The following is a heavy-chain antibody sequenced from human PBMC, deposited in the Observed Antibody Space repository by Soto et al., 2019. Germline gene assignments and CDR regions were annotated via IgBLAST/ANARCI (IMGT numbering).Heavy chain of an antibody. D-gene: IGHD5-12*01. CDR2: FYYSGST. CDR1: GGSISSSSYY. J-gene: IGHJ6*03. V-gene: IGHV4-39*01. CDR3: ARISVASRYMDV. Sequence: SQTLSLTCTLSGGSISSSSYYWGWIRQSPGKGLEWIGSFYYSGSTYYSPSLKSRVTISGDTSKKEISLRLSSVTAADTAVYYCARISVASRYMDVWGKGTTVTVSS.